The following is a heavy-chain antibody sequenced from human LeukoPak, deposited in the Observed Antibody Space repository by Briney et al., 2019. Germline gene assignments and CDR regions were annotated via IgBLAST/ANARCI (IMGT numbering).Heavy chain of an antibody. J-gene: IGHJ3*02. CDR3: ASRYCSGGSCYSADDAFDI. Sequence: PSETLSLTCTVSGGSITSYYWSWVRQPPGKGLGWIGYISYTGSTNYNPSLKSRVTISIDTSKNQFSLKLSSVTAADTAVYYCASRYCSGGSCYSADDAFDIWGQGTMVTVSS. D-gene: IGHD2-15*01. V-gene: IGHV4-59*08. CDR1: GGSITSYY. CDR2: ISYTGST.